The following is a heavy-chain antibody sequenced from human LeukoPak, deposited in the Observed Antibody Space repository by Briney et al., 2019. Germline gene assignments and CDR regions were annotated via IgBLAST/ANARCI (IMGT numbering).Heavy chain of an antibody. CDR3: ARGVYRYGFDYYYGMDV. CDR1: GGSLSGYH. Sequence: PSETLSLTCAVHGGSLSGYHWNWIRQPPGKGPEWIGEINDSGTTNYNPSPTSRVTTSLDTSKNQFSLKINSVTAADTAVYYCARGVYRYGFDYYYGMDVWGQGTTVTVSS. V-gene: IGHV4-34*01. CDR2: INDSGTT. D-gene: IGHD5-18*01. J-gene: IGHJ6*02.